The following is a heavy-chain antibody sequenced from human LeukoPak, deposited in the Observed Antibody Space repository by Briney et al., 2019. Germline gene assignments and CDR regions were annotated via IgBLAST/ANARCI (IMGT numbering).Heavy chain of an antibody. CDR3: VRSPACSSGTCYPNWFDP. D-gene: IGHD2-15*01. CDR1: GYIFTNNW. J-gene: IGHJ5*02. Sequence: GESLQISWKGSGYIFTNNWIGWMRQMPGKRQELMGITYPGDSNTRYSPSFQGQVTISADKSISSAYLQWSSLKASDTAMYYCVRSPACSSGTCYPNWFDPWGQGTLVTVSS. V-gene: IGHV5-51*01. CDR2: TYPGDSNT.